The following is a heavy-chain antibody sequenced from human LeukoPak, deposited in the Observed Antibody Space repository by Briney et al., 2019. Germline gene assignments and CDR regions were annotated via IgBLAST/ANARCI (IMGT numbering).Heavy chain of an antibody. CDR3: ARGGWSLDY. V-gene: IGHV3-7*04. CDR1: GFTLGDHW. D-gene: IGHD6-19*01. CDR2: IKQDGSAK. J-gene: IGHJ4*02. Sequence: GGSLRLSCEAYGFTLGDHWMTWVRQAPGKGLEWVAYIKQDGSAKDYVDSVKGRFTISRDNSKNSLYMQMNSLRAEDTAVYYGARGGWSLDYWGQGTLVTVSS.